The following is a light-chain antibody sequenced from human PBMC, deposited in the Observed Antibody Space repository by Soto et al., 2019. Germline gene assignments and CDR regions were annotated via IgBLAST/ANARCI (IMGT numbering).Light chain of an antibody. J-gene: IGKJ1*01. CDR3: QQYDTPPRT. CDR2: GAC. CDR1: QSISSY. Sequence: TQSPSNLSFSHGDRVTLSYRSSQSISSYLAWYQQKTGQAPRLLIYGACRRASGIPDRFSGSGSGTDFTLTISRLEPDDVAVYCWQQYDTPPRTFGQGTKVDIK. V-gene: IGKV3-20*01.